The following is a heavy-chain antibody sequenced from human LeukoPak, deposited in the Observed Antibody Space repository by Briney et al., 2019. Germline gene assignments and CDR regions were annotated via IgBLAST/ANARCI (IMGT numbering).Heavy chain of an antibody. J-gene: IGHJ4*02. CDR3: ARDYYGGNSPLDY. D-gene: IGHD4-23*01. CDR1: GFTFRNYG. V-gene: IGHV3-48*03. CDR2: ISSSGSTI. Sequence: GGSLRLSCSASGFTFRNYGMHWVRQAPGKGLEWVSYISSSGSTIYYADSVKGRFTISRDNAKNSLYLQMNSLRAEDTAVYYCARDYYGGNSPLDYWGQGTLVTVSS.